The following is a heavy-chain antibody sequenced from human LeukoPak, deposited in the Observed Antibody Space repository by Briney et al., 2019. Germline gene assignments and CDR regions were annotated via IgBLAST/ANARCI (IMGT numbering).Heavy chain of an antibody. Sequence: SETLSLTCTISGGSISSYYWSWIRQPAGKGLEWIGRIYTSGSTNYNPSLKSRVTISVDTSKNQFSLKLSSVTAADTAVYYCRGTFVVPAANFPFDYWGQGTLVTVSS. D-gene: IGHD2-2*01. CDR3: RGTFVVPAANFPFDY. CDR1: GGSISSYY. V-gene: IGHV4-4*07. CDR2: IYTSGST. J-gene: IGHJ4*02.